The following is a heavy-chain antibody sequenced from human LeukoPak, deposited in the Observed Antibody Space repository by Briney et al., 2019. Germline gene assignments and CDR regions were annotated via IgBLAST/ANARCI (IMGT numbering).Heavy chain of an antibody. J-gene: IGHJ5*02. D-gene: IGHD2-2*01. CDR2: INHSGST. CDR3: ARGQGYCRSTGCSNWFDP. V-gene: IGHV4-34*01. Sequence: SETLSLTCAVYGGSFSGYYWSWIRQPPGKGLEWIGEINHSGSTNYNPSLKSRVTISVDTSKNQFSLKLSSVTAADTAVYYCARGQGYCRSTGCSNWFDPWGQGTLVTVSS. CDR1: GGSFSGYY.